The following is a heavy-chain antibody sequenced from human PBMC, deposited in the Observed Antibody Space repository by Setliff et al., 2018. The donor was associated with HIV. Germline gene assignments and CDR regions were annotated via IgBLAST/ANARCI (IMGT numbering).Heavy chain of an antibody. D-gene: IGHD3-10*02. Sequence: PSETLSLTCSVSGGAVSSSSYYWTWIRQPAGKGLEWIGHLHSSGDAYYGTSLKSRVAMSLDTSKNQLSLRLNSVTAADKAVYYCARESPSMSLDAWGQGTLVTVSS. CDR1: GGAVSSSSYY. CDR3: ARESPSMSLDA. J-gene: IGHJ1*01. CDR2: LHSSGDA. V-gene: IGHV4-61*09.